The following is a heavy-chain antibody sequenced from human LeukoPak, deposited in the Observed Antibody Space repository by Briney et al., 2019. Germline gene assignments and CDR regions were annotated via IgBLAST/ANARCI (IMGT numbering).Heavy chain of an antibody. CDR2: ISGSGGST. V-gene: IGHV3-23*01. CDR1: GFTFSSYD. D-gene: IGHD2-15*01. J-gene: IGHJ5*02. CDR3: AKGDVVAVAATTSWFDP. Sequence: PGGSLRLSCAASGFTFSSYDMSWVRQAPGKGLEWVSAISGSGGSTYYADSVKGRFTISRDNSKNTLYLQMNSLRAEDTAVYYCAKGDVVAVAATTSWFDPWGQGTLVTVSS.